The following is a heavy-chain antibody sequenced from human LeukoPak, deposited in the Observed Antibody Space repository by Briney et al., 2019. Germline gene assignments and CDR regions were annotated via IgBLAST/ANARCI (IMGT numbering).Heavy chain of an antibody. CDR2: IYHSGST. CDR3: ARLTLRGVMFDI. J-gene: IGHJ3*02. CDR1: GGSISSSNW. V-gene: IGHV4-4*02. D-gene: IGHD3-16*01. Sequence: SETLSLTCAASGGSISSSNWWSWVRQPPGKGLEWIGEIYHSGSTNYNPSLKSRVTISVDKSKNQFSLKLSSVTAADTAVHYCARLTLRGVMFDIWGQGTMVTVSS.